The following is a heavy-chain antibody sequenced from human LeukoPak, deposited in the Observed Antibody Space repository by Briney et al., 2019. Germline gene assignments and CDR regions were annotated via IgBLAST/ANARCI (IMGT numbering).Heavy chain of an antibody. CDR3: ARLGAIRLDP. J-gene: IGHJ5*02. V-gene: IGHV1-69*05. CDR1: GGTFSSYA. CDR2: IIPIFGTA. D-gene: IGHD3-16*01. Sequence: GASVKVSCKASGGTFSSYAISWVRQAPGQGLEWMGGIIPIFGTANYAQKFQGRVTITTDESTSTVYMELSSLRSEDTAVYYCARLGAIRLDPWGQGTLVTVSS.